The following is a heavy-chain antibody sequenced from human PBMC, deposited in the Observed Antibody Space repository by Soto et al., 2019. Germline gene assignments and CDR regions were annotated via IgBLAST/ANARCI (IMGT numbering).Heavy chain of an antibody. J-gene: IGHJ4*02. V-gene: IGHV3-23*01. CDR3: AKPRSTDPAGDSSGWYLDY. CDR1: GFILSSDA. CDR2: ASASGGST. D-gene: IGHD6-19*01. Sequence: GGSMTLSCAVSGFILSSDAMSWVRQAPGGGLEWVSAASASGGSTNYADSVKGRFTISRDNSKNTLYLQMSSLRAEDTAVYYCAKPRSTDPAGDSSGWYLDYWGQGTLVTVSS.